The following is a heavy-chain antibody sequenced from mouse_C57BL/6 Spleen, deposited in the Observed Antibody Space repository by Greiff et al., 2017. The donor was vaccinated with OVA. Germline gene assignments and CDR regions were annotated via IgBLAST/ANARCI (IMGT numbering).Heavy chain of an antibody. CDR2: IDPEDGDT. D-gene: IGHD1-1*01. CDR3: TTGLLRFPAWFAY. Sequence: EVMLVESGAELVRPGASVKLSCTASGFDIKDYYMHWVKQRPEQGLEWIGRIDPEDGDTEYAPKFQGKATMTADTSSNTAYLQLSSLTSEDTAVYYCTTGLLRFPAWFAYWGQGTLVTVSA. CDR1: GFDIKDYY. V-gene: IGHV14-1*01. J-gene: IGHJ3*01.